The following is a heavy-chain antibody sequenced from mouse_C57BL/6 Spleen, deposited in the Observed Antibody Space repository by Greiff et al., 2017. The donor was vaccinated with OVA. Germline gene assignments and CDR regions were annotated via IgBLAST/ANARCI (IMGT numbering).Heavy chain of an antibody. CDR1: GYSITSGYY. J-gene: IGHJ3*01. D-gene: IGHD3-2*02. V-gene: IGHV3-6*01. CDR3: ARDPDSSGGAY. CDR2: ISYDGSN. Sequence: VQLKQSGPGLVKPSQSLSLTCSVTGYSITSGYYWNWIRQFPGNKLEWMGYISYDGSNNYNPSLKNRISITRDTSKNQFFLKLNSVTTEDTATYYCARDPDSSGGAYWGQGTLVTVSA.